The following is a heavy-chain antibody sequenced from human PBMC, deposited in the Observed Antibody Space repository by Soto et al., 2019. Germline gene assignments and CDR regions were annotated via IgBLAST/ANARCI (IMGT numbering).Heavy chain of an antibody. CDR2: MNPNSGNT. CDR1: GYTLTSYD. J-gene: IGHJ6*02. V-gene: IGHV1-8*01. Sequence: QVQLVQSGAEVKKPGASVKVSCKASGYTLTSYDINWVRQTTGQGLEWMGWMNPNSGNTGYAQKFQGRVTMTRNTSISTAYMELSSLRSEDTAVYYCARIPVGSSSLRDGMDVWGQGTTVTVSS. CDR3: ARIPVGSSSLRDGMDV. D-gene: IGHD6-6*01.